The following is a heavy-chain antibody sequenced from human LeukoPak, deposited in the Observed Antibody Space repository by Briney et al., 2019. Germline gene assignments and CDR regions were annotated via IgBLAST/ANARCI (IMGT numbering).Heavy chain of an antibody. Sequence: SVKVSCKASGGTFSSYAISWVRQAPGQGLEWMGGIIPIFGTANYAQKFQGRVTITADESTSTAYMELSSLRSEDTAVYYCARGRRSTVANDAFDIWGQGTMVTLSS. D-gene: IGHD2-2*01. CDR3: ARGRRSTVANDAFDI. CDR1: GGTFSSYA. J-gene: IGHJ3*02. CDR2: IIPIFGTA. V-gene: IGHV1-69*13.